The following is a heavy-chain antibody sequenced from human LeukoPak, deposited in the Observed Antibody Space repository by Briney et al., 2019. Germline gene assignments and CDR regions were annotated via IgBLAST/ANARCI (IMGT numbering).Heavy chain of an antibody. CDR2: IYTSGST. J-gene: IGHJ6*03. CDR3: ARVDGGSSSEEYYYYYMDV. Sequence: SETLSLTCTVSGGSISSYYWSWIRQLAGKGLEWIGRIYTSGSTNYNPSLKSRVTMSVDTSKNQFSLKLSSVTAADTAVYYCARVDGGSSSEEYYYYYMDVWGKGTTVTVSS. D-gene: IGHD6-6*01. CDR1: GGSISSYY. V-gene: IGHV4-4*07.